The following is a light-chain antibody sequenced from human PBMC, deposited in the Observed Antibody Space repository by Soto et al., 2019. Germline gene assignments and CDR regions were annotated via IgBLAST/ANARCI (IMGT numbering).Light chain of an antibody. CDR3: QQFDNVPFT. CDR1: QDITNY. Sequence: DIQMTQSPSSLSASVGDRVTIICQASQDITNYLNWYQQKPGKAPKLLIYDASNLETGVPSRFSGSGYGTHFSFTISSLQPEDIATYYFQQFDNVPFTFGQGTRLEMK. J-gene: IGKJ5*01. V-gene: IGKV1-33*01. CDR2: DAS.